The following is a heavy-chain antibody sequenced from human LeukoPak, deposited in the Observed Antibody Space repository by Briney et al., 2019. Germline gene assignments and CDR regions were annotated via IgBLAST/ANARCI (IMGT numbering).Heavy chain of an antibody. CDR2: IIPIFGTA. D-gene: IGHD2-21*01. V-gene: IGHV1-69*05. J-gene: IGHJ4*02. CDR3: ARDGEACGYFDY. Sequence: SVKVSCKASGGTFSSYAISWVRQAPGQGLEWMGRIIPIFGTANYAQKFQGRVTITTDESTSTAYMELSSLRSEDTAVYYCARDGEACGYFDYWGQGTLVTVSS. CDR1: GGTFSSYA.